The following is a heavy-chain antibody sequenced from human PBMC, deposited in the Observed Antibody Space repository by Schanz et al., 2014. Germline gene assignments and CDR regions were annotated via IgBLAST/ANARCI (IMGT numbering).Heavy chain of an antibody. Sequence: VQLLQSGGGLVQPGGSLRLSCAASGFTFSSYAMSWVRQAPGKGLEWVSAISGSGGSTYYADSVRGRFAISRDNSKNTLYLEMNSLRAEDTAVYYCAKDQGSYGSGSYSYFDYWGQGTLATVSS. CDR1: GFTFSSYA. V-gene: IGHV3-23*01. D-gene: IGHD3-10*01. J-gene: IGHJ4*02. CDR3: AKDQGSYGSGSYSYFDY. CDR2: ISGSGGST.